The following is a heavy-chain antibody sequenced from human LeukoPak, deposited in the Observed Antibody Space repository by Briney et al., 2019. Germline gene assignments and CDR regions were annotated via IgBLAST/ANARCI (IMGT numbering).Heavy chain of an antibody. CDR3: ATSWGRGAFDI. CDR1: GFTVSSSY. CDR2: IHNGGST. J-gene: IGHJ3*02. D-gene: IGHD3-16*01. Sequence: PGGSLRLSCAASGFTVSSSYMSWVRQAPGKGLEWVSVIHNGGSTYYADSVKGRFTISRDNSKNTLYLQMNSLRAEDTAVYYCATSWGRGAFDIWGQGTMVTVSS. V-gene: IGHV3-66*01.